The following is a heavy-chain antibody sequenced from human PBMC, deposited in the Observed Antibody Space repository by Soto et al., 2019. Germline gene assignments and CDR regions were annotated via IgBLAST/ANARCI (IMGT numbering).Heavy chain of an antibody. J-gene: IGHJ4*02. CDR2: INPSGGST. Sequence: ASVKVSCKASGYTFTSYYMHWVRQAPGQGLEWMGIINPSGGSTSYAQKFQGRVTMTRDTSTSTVYMELSSLRSEDTAVYYCARAGYYYDSSGYYYETSGFDYWGQGTLVT. CDR3: ARAGYYYDSSGYYYETSGFDY. D-gene: IGHD3-22*01. V-gene: IGHV1-46*01. CDR1: GYTFTSYY.